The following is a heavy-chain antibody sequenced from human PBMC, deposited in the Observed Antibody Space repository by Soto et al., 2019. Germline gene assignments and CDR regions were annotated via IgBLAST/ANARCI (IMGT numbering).Heavy chain of an antibody. CDR2: IYNSGST. Sequence: PSETLSLSCTASGGSVSSYYWSWIRQPAGEGLEWIGRIYNSGSTNYNPSLKSRVTMSVDTSKNRFSLKLDSVTAADTAVYYCAREGFRGVAVVAGSRFEPFDIWGQGTRVTVSS. V-gene: IGHV4-4*07. CDR1: GGSVSSYY. J-gene: IGHJ3*02. D-gene: IGHD2-15*01. CDR3: AREGFRGVAVVAGSRFEPFDI.